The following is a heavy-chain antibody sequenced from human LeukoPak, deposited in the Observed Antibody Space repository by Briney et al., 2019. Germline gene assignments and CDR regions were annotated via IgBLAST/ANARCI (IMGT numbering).Heavy chain of an antibody. CDR1: GGSISSYY. D-gene: IGHD2-2*01. Sequence: SETLSLTCTVSGGSISSYYWSWIRQPPGKGPEWIGYTYYSGNTNYNPSLKSRVTISIDTSKNQFSLKLNSVTAADTAIYYCARSVVVGQTTAFDIWGQGTMVTVSS. CDR3: ARSVVVGQTTAFDI. V-gene: IGHV4-59*01. J-gene: IGHJ3*02. CDR2: TYYSGNT.